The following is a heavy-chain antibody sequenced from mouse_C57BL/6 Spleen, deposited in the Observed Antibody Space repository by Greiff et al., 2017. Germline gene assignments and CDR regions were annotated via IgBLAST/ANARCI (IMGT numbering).Heavy chain of an antibody. J-gene: IGHJ1*03. V-gene: IGHV7-3*01. CDR3: ARYFRRHWYFDV. CDR1: GFTFTDYY. CDR2: IRNKANGYTT. Sequence: EVKLVESGGGLVQPGGSLSLSCAASGFTFTDYYMSWVRQPPGKALEWLGFIRNKANGYTTEYSASVKGRFTISRDNSQSILYLQMNALRAEDSATYYCARYFRRHWYFDVWGTGTTVTVSS.